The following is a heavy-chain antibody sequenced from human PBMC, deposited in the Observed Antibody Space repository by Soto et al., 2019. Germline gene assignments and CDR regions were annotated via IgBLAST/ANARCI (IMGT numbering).Heavy chain of an antibody. D-gene: IGHD5-12*01. J-gene: IGHJ4*02. CDR3: APVGIGTTTVDY. CDR1: GGSISSSTYY. Sequence: PSETLSLTCLVSGGSISSSTYYWGWIRQPPGKGLEWIGSIYYSGATYYNPSLRSRTTISMDRSKNHFSLKLTSVTAADTAIYYCAPVGIGTTTVDYWGQGTLVTVSS. V-gene: IGHV4-39*02. CDR2: IYYSGAT.